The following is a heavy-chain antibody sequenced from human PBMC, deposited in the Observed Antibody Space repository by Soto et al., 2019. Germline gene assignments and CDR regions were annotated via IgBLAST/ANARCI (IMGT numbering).Heavy chain of an antibody. D-gene: IGHD5-12*01. V-gene: IGHV4-4*07. CDR2: IYTSGST. Sequence: QVQLQESGPGLVKPSETLSLTCTVSGGSISSYYWSWIRQPAGKGREWIGRIYTSGSTNYNPSLKSRVTMSVDTSKNQFSLKLSYVTAADTAVYYCASTRGRDGYKSQEYYYYGMDVWGQGTTVTVSS. CDR1: GGSISSYY. CDR3: ASTRGRDGYKSQEYYYYGMDV. J-gene: IGHJ6*02.